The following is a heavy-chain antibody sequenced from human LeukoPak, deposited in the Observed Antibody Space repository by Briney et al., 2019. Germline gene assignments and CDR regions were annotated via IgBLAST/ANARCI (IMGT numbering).Heavy chain of an antibody. J-gene: IGHJ5*02. Sequence: GGSLRLSCVVSGFTFSSYIMHWVRQAPGKGLEWVALISYDEKSKFYPDSVRGRFTISRDNSKNTVYLQMNSLRAEDTAVYYCAREKDIVVVPEPRYWFDPWGQGTLVTVSS. CDR1: GFTFSSYI. V-gene: IGHV3-30*04. CDR2: ISYDEKSK. D-gene: IGHD2-2*01. CDR3: AREKDIVVVPEPRYWFDP.